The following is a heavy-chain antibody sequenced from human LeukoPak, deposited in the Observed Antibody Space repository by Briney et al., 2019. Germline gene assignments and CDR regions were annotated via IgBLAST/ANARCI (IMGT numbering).Heavy chain of an antibody. CDR2: IIPIFGIA. CDR1: GGTFSSYA. CDR3: ARDKGSYGGNSGAFDI. J-gene: IGHJ3*02. D-gene: IGHD4-23*01. V-gene: IGHV1-69*04. Sequence: SGKVSCKASGGTFSSYAISWVRQAPGQGLEWMGRIIPIFGIANYAQKFQGRVTITADKSTSTAYMELSSLRSEDTAVYYCARDKGSYGGNSGAFDIWGQGTMVTVSS.